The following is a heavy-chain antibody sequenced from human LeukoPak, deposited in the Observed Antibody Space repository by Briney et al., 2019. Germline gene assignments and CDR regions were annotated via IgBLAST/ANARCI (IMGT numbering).Heavy chain of an antibody. CDR1: GFTFDDYA. V-gene: IGHV3-9*01. D-gene: IGHD3-22*01. J-gene: IGHJ4*02. CDR3: AKDIGAHTYYYDSSGYYSGYYFDY. CDR2: ISWNSGSI. Sequence: GGSLRLSCAASGFTFDDYAMHWVRQAPGKGLEWVSGISWNSGSIGYADSVKGRFTISRDNAKNSLYLQMNSLRAEDTALYYCAKDIGAHTYYYDSSGYYSGYYFDYWGQGTLVTVSS.